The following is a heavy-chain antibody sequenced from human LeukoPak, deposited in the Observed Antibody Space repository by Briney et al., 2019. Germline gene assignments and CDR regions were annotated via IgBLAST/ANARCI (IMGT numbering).Heavy chain of an antibody. CDR3: AKRPVAGGIDY. J-gene: IGHJ4*02. D-gene: IGHD6-19*01. Sequence: GGSLRLSCAASGFTLSNHPMYWVRQAPGKGLEWVSAISGSGGSTYYADSVKGRFTTSRDNSKNTLYLQMNSLRAEDTAVYYCAKRPVAGGIDYWGQGTLVTVSS. CDR2: ISGSGGST. CDR1: GFTLSNHP. V-gene: IGHV3-23*01.